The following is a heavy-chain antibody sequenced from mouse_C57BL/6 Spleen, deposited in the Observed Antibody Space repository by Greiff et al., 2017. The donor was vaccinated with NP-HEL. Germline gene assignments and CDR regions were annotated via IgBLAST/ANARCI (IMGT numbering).Heavy chain of an antibody. V-gene: IGHV1-18*01. CDR1: GYTFTDYN. J-gene: IGHJ2*01. Sequence: EVQLQQSGPELVKPGASVKIPCKASGYTFTDYNMDWVKQSHGKSLEWIGDINPNNGGTIYNQKFKGKATLTVDKSTSTAYMELRSLTSEDTAVYYSARGHYYGSSYYFDFWGQGTTLTVSS. CDR3: ARGHYYGSSYYFDF. CDR2: INPNNGGT. D-gene: IGHD1-1*01.